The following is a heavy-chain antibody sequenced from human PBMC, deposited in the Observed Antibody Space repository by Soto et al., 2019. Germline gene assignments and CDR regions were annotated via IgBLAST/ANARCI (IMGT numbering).Heavy chain of an antibody. D-gene: IGHD5-12*01. V-gene: IGHV1-18*01. J-gene: IGHJ6*02. CDR3: VTIASRDGYNWVV. Sequence: GASVKVSCKASGYTFTSYGISWVRQAPGQGLEWMGWISAYNGNTNYAQKLQGRVTMTTDTSTSTAYTELRSLRSDDTAVYYCVTIASRDGYNWVVWGQGLTLNVS. CDR1: GYTFTSYG. CDR2: ISAYNGNT.